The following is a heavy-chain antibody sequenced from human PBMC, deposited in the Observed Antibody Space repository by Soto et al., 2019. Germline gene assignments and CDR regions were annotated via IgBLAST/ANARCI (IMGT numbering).Heavy chain of an antibody. Sequence: QLQLQESGPGLVKPSETLSLTCTVSGGSISSSSYYWGWIRQPPGKGLEWIGSIYYSGSTYYNPSLQSRVTISVDTSKNQFSLKLSSVTAADTAVYYCARDRYGDSPIYYWGQGTLVTVSS. D-gene: IGHD4-17*01. CDR1: GGSISSSSYY. J-gene: IGHJ4*02. CDR3: ARDRYGDSPIYY. CDR2: IYYSGST. V-gene: IGHV4-39*01.